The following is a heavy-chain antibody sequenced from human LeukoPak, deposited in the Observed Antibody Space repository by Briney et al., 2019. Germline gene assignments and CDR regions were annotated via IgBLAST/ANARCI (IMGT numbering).Heavy chain of an antibody. CDR3: AKDDY. J-gene: IGHJ4*02. V-gene: IGHV1-2*02. Sequence: ASVKVSCKASGYTFTAYYVHWVRQAPGQGLEWMGWIDPNSGGTNYAQKFQGRVTMARDTSINTAYMELSSLRSDDTAVYYCAKDDYWGQGILVTVSS. CDR1: GYTFTAYY. CDR2: IDPNSGGT.